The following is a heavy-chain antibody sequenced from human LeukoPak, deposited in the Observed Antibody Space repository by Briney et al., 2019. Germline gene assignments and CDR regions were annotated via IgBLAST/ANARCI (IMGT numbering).Heavy chain of an antibody. CDR2: IYYSGST. Sequence: SETLSLTCTVSGGSISSSSYYWGWIRQPPGKGLEWIGSIYYSGSTYYNPSLKSRVTISVDTSKNQFSLKLSSVTAADTAVYYCARAVLWFGEPDAFDIWGQGTMVTVSS. J-gene: IGHJ3*02. V-gene: IGHV4-39*07. CDR3: ARAVLWFGEPDAFDI. CDR1: GGSISSSSYY. D-gene: IGHD3-10*01.